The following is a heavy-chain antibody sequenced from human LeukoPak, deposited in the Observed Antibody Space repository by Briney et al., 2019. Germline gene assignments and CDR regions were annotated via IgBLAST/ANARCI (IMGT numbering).Heavy chain of an antibody. D-gene: IGHD3-22*01. CDR3: AREPTSYYYDSSGYYTRDYFDY. CDR1: GYTFTSYG. J-gene: IGHJ4*02. V-gene: IGHV1-18*01. Sequence: ASVKVSCKASGYTFTSYGISWVRQAPGQGLEWMGWISAYNGNTNYAQKLQGRATMTTDTSTTTAYMELRSLRSDDTAVYYCAREPTSYYYDSSGYYTRDYFDYWGQGTLVTVSS. CDR2: ISAYNGNT.